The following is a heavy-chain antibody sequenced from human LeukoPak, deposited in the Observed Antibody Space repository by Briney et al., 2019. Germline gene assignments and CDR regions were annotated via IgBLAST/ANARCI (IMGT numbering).Heavy chain of an antibody. J-gene: IGHJ4*02. CDR2: ISYDGSNK. D-gene: IGHD3-3*01. CDR3: ARSGYLVAYYDFWSGYYGDY. V-gene: IGHV3-30*01. CDR1: GFTFSSYA. Sequence: PGGSLRLSCAASGFTFSSYAMHWVRQAPGKGLEWVAVISYDGSNKYYADSVKGRFTISRDNSKNMLYLQMNSLRAEDTAVYYCARSGYLVAYYDFWSGYYGDYWGQGTLVTVSS.